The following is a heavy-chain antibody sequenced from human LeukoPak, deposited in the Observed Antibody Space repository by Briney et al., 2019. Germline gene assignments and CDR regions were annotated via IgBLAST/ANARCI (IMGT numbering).Heavy chain of an antibody. CDR2: IYYSGST. CDR3: ARDRLPLGRSSSLAGDAFDI. Sequence: SETLSLTCTVSGGSISNYYWSWIRQPPGEGLEWIGYIYYSGSTNYNPSLKSRVTISVDTSKNQFSLKLSSVTAADTAVYYCARDRLPLGRSSSLAGDAFDIWGQGTMVTVSS. V-gene: IGHV4-59*12. CDR1: GGSISNYY. D-gene: IGHD2/OR15-2a*01. J-gene: IGHJ3*02.